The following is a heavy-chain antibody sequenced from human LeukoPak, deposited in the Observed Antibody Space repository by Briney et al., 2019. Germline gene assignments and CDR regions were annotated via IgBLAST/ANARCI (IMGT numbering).Heavy chain of an antibody. Sequence: GGSLRLSCAASGFTFSSYWMSWVRQAPGKGLEWVANIKQDGSEKYYVDSVKGRFTISRDNAKNSLYLQMNSLRADDTAVYYCARALRGDYVGYWGQGTLVTVSS. V-gene: IGHV3-7*01. CDR2: IKQDGSEK. CDR3: ARALRGDYVGY. CDR1: GFTFSSYW. J-gene: IGHJ4*02.